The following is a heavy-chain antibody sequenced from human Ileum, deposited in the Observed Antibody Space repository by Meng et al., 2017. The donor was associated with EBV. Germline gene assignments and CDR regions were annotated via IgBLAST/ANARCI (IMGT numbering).Heavy chain of an antibody. CDR2: VVFSGTT. Sequence: QLHRQESGPGSVKRSRTLFLAFTVFGGSISSSSYYWALIRQPPGEGLEWIGSVVFSGTTYYTSSLKSRVSISVDTSKNQFSLKLSSVTAADTAVYYCARHHHSPTFDYWGQGTLVTVSS. D-gene: IGHD1-14*01. CDR1: GGSISSSSYY. J-gene: IGHJ4*02. CDR3: ARHHHSPTFDY. V-gene: IGHV4-39*01.